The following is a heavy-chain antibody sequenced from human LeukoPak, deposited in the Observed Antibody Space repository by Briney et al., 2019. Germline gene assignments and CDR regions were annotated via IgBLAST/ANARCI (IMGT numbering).Heavy chain of an antibody. Sequence: ASVKVSCKASGYTLTGFYIHWVRQVPGQGLEWMGWINPRSGATNYAQTFQDRVTMTRDTSISTAYMELSSLRSEDTAVYYCARVAVAGTDWGQGTLVTVSS. V-gene: IGHV1-2*02. CDR2: INPRSGAT. J-gene: IGHJ4*02. D-gene: IGHD6-19*01. CDR1: GYTLTGFY. CDR3: ARVAVAGTD.